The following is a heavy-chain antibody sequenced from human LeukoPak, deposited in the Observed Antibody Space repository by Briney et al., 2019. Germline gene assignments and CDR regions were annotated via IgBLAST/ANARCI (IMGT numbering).Heavy chain of an antibody. CDR1: GYTFTSYG. CDR3: ARGGYSGYDYLPYYYYGMDV. Sequence: ASVKVSCKASGYTFTSYGISWVRQAPGQGLEWMGWISAYNGNTNYAQKLQGRVTMTTDTSTSTAYIELRSLRSDDTAVYYCARGGYSGYDYLPYYYYGMDVWGQGTTVTVSS. V-gene: IGHV1-18*01. D-gene: IGHD5-12*01. J-gene: IGHJ6*02. CDR2: ISAYNGNT.